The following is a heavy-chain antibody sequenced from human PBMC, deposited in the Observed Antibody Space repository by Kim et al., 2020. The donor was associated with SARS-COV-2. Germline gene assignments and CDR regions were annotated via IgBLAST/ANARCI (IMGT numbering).Heavy chain of an antibody. CDR2: IKKDGSGS. CDR3: ARGQGLGAAACEYWDY. D-gene: IGHD1-26*01. Sequence: GGSLRLSCAASRFKLSSYWMYWVRHAPGKGREWLSPIKKDGSGSKYLESVKGRFSISRDNAKNTVYLQMNSLRAEDTAVCYRARGQGLGAAACEYWDYW. V-gene: IGHV3-74*03. CDR1: RFKLSSYW. J-gene: IGHJ4*01.